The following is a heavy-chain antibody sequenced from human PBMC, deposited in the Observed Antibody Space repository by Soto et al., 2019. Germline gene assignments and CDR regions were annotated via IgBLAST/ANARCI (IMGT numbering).Heavy chain of an antibody. CDR1: GFTFSDYY. V-gene: IGHV3-11*01. CDR2: ISSSGSTI. D-gene: IGHD3-22*01. J-gene: IGHJ4*02. Sequence: GGSLRLSCAASGFTFSDYYMSWIRQAPGKGLEWVSYISSSGSTIYYADSVKGRFTISRDNAKNSLYLQMNSLRAEDTAVYYCASRDDDPEDSSGYQFDYWGQGTLVTVSS. CDR3: ASRDDDPEDSSGYQFDY.